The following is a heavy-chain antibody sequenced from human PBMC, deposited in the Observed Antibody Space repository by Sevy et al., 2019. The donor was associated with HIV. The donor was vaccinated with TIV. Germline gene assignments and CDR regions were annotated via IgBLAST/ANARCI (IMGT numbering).Heavy chain of an antibody. CDR2: ISSSDSSI. CDR3: ARENREYRMDV. V-gene: IGHV3-48*03. D-gene: IGHD2-2*02. Sequence: GGCLRLSCAASGFTFSSYDMNWVRQAPGKGPEWVSYISSSDSSIYYADSVKARFTISIDNAKNSLYLQMNSLRAEDTAVYYCARENREYRMDVWGKGTTVTVSS. J-gene: IGHJ6*03. CDR1: GFTFSSYD.